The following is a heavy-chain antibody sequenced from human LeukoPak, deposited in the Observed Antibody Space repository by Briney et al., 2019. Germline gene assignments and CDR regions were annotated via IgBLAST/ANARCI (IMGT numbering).Heavy chain of an antibody. CDR2: IYSGGST. CDR1: GFTVSSNY. D-gene: IGHD3-10*01. V-gene: IGHV3-53*01. CDR3: ARVLPYYYGSGSGYYFDY. J-gene: IGHJ4*02. Sequence: GGSLRLSCSASGFTVSSNYMSWVRQAPGKGLEWVSVIYSGGSTYYADSVKGRFTISRDNAKNSLYLQMNSLRAEDTALYHCARVLPYYYGSGSGYYFDYWGQGTLVTVSS.